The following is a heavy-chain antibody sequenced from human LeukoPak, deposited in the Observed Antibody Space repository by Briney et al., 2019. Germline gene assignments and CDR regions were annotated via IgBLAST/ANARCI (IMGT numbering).Heavy chain of an antibody. J-gene: IGHJ4*02. CDR1: GFTFCRFA. V-gene: IGHV3-23*01. CDR2: ISGSGDNT. Sequence: PGGFPRLFCAAPGFTFCRFAMSWGRPVPGEGLEWVSVISGSGDNTYYADSVKGRFTISRDNSKNMLYLQMNSLRAEDTAVYYCAKWKYSNSGIDDYWGQGTLVTVSS. CDR3: AKWKYSNSGIDDY. D-gene: IGHD6-6*01.